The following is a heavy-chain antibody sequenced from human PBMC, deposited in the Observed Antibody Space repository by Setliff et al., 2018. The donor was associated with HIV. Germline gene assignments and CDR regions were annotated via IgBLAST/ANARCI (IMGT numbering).Heavy chain of an antibody. CDR1: GESFSAYY. J-gene: IGHJ1*01. Sequence: SETLSLTCAVYGESFSAYYWSWIRQTPGKGLEWIGEINHSGGTNYNPSLKSRVTMSVDTSKNQFSLKLSSVTAADTAVFYCARGGYSYGFGRHRAYFQYWGQGTLVTVSS. D-gene: IGHD5-18*01. CDR2: INHSGGT. V-gene: IGHV4-34*01. CDR3: ARGGYSYGFGRHRAYFQY.